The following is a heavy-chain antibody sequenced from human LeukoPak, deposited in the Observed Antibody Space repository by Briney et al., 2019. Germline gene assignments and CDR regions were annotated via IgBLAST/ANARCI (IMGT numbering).Heavy chain of an antibody. D-gene: IGHD2-2*01. CDR3: ARGGDIVVVPAANWFDP. V-gene: IGHV1-69*04. CDR2: IIPVLDIS. J-gene: IGHJ5*02. Sequence: GASVKVSCKASGGTFSNYAFSWVRQAPGQGLEWMGRIIPVLDISNYAQKFRGRVTITADESTSTAYMELSSLRSEDTAVYYCARGGDIVVVPAANWFDPWGQGTLVTVSS. CDR1: GGTFSNYA.